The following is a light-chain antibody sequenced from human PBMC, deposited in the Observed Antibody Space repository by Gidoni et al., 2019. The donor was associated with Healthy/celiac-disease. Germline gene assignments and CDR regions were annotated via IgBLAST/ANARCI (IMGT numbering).Light chain of an antibody. Sequence: SVSESPGKTVTISCTRSSGSIASNYVQWYQQRPGSSPTTVIYEDNQRPSGVPDRFSGSIDSSSNSASLTISGLKTEDEADYYCQSYDSSQEVFGGGTKLTVL. CDR1: SGSIASNY. CDR2: EDN. J-gene: IGLJ3*02. CDR3: QSYDSSQEV. V-gene: IGLV6-57*01.